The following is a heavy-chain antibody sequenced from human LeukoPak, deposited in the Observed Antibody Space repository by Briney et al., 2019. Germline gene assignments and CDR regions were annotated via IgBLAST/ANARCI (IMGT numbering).Heavy chain of an antibody. CDR1: GFTFSSYA. V-gene: IGHV3-23*01. J-gene: IGHJ4*02. D-gene: IGHD3-10*01. Sequence: GGSLRLSCAASGFTFSSYAMSWVRQAPGKGLEWVSAISGSGGSTYYADSVKGRFTISRDNSRNTLYLQMNSLRAEDTAVYYCAKVMTRTMVRGVPPSDYWGQGTLVTVSS. CDR3: AKVMTRTMVRGVPPSDY. CDR2: ISGSGGST.